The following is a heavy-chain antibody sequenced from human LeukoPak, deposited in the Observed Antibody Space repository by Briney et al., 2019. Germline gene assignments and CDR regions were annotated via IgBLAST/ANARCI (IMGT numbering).Heavy chain of an antibody. CDR1: GYTFTGYY. Sequence: ASVKVSCKASGYTFTGYYMHWVRQAPGQGLEWMGWINPNSGGTNYAQKFQGWVTMTRDTSISTAYMELSRLRSDDTAVYYCARDGAAAGTAHLLNYYYYYGMDVWGKGTTVTVSS. CDR3: ARDGAAAGTAHLLNYYYYYGMDV. D-gene: IGHD6-13*01. V-gene: IGHV1-2*04. J-gene: IGHJ6*04. CDR2: INPNSGGT.